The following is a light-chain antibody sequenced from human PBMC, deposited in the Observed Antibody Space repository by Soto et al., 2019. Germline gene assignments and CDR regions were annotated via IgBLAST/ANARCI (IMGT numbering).Light chain of an antibody. CDR1: QSVSSNY. J-gene: IGKJ1*01. V-gene: IGKV3-20*01. CDR2: GAF. CDR3: QQYGSSPRT. Sequence: EIVLTHSPGTLSLSPGERATFSFSASQSVSSNYLAWYQQKPGQAPRLLIYGAFKRATGIPDRFSGSGSGTDFTLTISRMEPEDFAVYCCQQYGSSPRTFGQGTKVDIK.